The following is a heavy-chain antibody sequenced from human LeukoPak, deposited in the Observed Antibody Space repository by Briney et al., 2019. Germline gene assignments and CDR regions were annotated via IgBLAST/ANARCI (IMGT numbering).Heavy chain of an antibody. D-gene: IGHD6-19*01. J-gene: IGHJ4*02. CDR2: IKSDGDT. CDR3: ATSRGSGWPLEF. CDR1: GFTITFYA. V-gene: IGHV3-13*01. Sequence: GGSLRLSCAASGFTITFYAIHWVRQATGGGPEWVSTIKSDGDTYYSGSVKGRFTISRGDAENSFYLQMSSLGAGDTAMYFCATSRGSGWPLEFWGQGTLVIVSS.